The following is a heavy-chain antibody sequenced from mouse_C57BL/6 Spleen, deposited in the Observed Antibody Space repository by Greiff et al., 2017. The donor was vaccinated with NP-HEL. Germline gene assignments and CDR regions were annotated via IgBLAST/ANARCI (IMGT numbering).Heavy chain of an antibody. CDR2: ISYDGSN. D-gene: IGHD2-3*01. CDR3: ARDPLYDGYYPYYFDY. Sequence: EVKLLESGPGLVKPSQSLSLTCSVTGYSITSGYYWNWIRQFPGNKLEWMGYISYDGSNNYNPSLKNRISITRDTSKNQFFLKLNSVTTEDTATYYCARDPLYDGYYPYYFDYWGQGTTLTVSS. J-gene: IGHJ2*01. CDR1: GYSITSGYY. V-gene: IGHV3-6*01.